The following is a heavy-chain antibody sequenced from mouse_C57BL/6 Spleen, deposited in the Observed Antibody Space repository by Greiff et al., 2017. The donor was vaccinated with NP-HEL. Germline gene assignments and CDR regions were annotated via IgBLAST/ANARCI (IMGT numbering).Heavy chain of an antibody. J-gene: IGHJ2*01. D-gene: IGHD5-1*01. Sequence: EVKLMESGPELVKPGASVKISCKASGYSFTGYYMNWVKQSPEKSLEWIGEINPSTGGTTYNQKFKAKATLTVDKSSSTAYMQLKSLTSEDSAVYYCASATYAGNFDYWGQGTTLTVSS. CDR1: GYSFTGYY. V-gene: IGHV1-42*01. CDR2: INPSTGGT. CDR3: ASATYAGNFDY.